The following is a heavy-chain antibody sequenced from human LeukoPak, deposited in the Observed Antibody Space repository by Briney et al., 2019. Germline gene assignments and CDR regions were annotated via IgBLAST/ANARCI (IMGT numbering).Heavy chain of an antibody. V-gene: IGHV3-30-3*01. J-gene: IGHJ4*02. D-gene: IGHD5-18*01. CDR3: ARDTAMVTGPLDY. CDR1: GFTFSSYA. CDR2: ISYDGSNK. Sequence: GGSLRLSCAASGFTFSSYAMRWVRQAPGKGLEWVAVISYDGSNKYYADFVKGRFTISRDNSKNTLYLQMNSLRAEDTAVYYCARDTAMVTGPLDYWGQGTLVTVSS.